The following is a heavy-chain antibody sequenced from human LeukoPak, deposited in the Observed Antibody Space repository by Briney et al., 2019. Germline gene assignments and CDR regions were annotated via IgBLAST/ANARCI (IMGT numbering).Heavy chain of an antibody. CDR2: INAGNGNT. CDR3: ARDLWERTNGFDI. V-gene: IGHV1-3*01. Sequence: GASVKVSCKASGYTFTSYAMHWVRQAPGQRLEWMGWINAGNGNTKYSQKFQGRVTITRDTSASTAYMELSSLRSEDTAVYYCARDLWERTNGFDIWGQGTMVTVSS. D-gene: IGHD1-1*01. CDR1: GYTFTSYA. J-gene: IGHJ3*02.